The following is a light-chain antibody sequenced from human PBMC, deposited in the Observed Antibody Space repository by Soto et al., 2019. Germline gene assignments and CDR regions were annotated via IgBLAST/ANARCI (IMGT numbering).Light chain of an antibody. CDR2: GAS. J-gene: IGKJ5*01. CDR3: QQYGSSPPIT. Sequence: EIVLTQSPGTLSLSPGERATLSCRASQSISSSYLAWYQQKPGQAPRRLIYGASSRATGITDRFSGSGSGTDFTLTISRLEPEDFAVYYCQQYGSSPPITFGQGTRLEIK. V-gene: IGKV3-20*01. CDR1: QSISSSY.